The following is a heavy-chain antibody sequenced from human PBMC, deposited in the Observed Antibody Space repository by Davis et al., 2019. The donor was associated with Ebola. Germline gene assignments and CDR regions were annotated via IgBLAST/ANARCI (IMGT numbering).Heavy chain of an antibody. CDR3: ARGPSYYYGSGSPDAFDI. V-gene: IGHV3-74*01. CDR2: INSDGSTT. Sequence: GESLKISCAASGFTLSGYWMHWVRQVPGKGLVWVSHINSDGSTTNYADSVKGRFTISRDNAKNSLYLQMNSLRAEDTAVYYCARGPSYYYGSGSPDAFDIWGQGTMVTVSS. CDR1: GFTLSGYW. J-gene: IGHJ3*02. D-gene: IGHD3-10*01.